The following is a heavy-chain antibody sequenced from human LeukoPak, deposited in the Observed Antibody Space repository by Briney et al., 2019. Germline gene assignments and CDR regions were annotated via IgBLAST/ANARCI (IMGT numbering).Heavy chain of an antibody. D-gene: IGHD2-15*01. Sequence: GRSLRLSCAASGIPFSSYGMNWVRQAPGKGLEWVAVIWYDGSYKYYADSVKGRFTISRDNSENTLFLQMNSLRVEDTGVYYCAGGLHWFDPWGQGTLVTVSS. CDR2: IWYDGSYK. CDR3: AGGLHWFDP. V-gene: IGHV3-33*01. CDR1: GIPFSSYG. J-gene: IGHJ5*02.